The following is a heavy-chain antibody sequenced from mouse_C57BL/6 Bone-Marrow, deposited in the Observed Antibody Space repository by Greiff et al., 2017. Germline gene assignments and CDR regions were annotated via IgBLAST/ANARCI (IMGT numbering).Heavy chain of an antibody. V-gene: IGHV1-50*01. J-gene: IGHJ3*01. CDR3: ARRGILYYYGA. Sequence: QVQLQQPGAELVKPGASVKLSCKASGYTFTSYWMQWVKQRPGQGLEWIGEIDPSDSYTNYNQKFKGKATLTVDTSSSTAYMQLSSLTSEDSAVYYCARRGILYYYGAWGQGTLVTVSA. CDR1: GYTFTSYW. CDR2: IDPSDSYT. D-gene: IGHD1-1*01.